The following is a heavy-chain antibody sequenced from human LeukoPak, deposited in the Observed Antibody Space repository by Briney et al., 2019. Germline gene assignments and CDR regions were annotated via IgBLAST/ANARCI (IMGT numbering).Heavy chain of an antibody. J-gene: IGHJ4*02. CDR3: ARESYYDSSGYYSYFDY. CDR1: GFTFSRYG. Sequence: PGGSLRLSCAASGFTFSRYGMNWVRQAPGKGLEWVSAISGSGGSTYYADSVKGRFTISRDNAKNSLYLQMNSLRAEDTAVYYCARESYYDSSGYYSYFDYWGQGTLVTVSS. CDR2: ISGSGGST. D-gene: IGHD3-22*01. V-gene: IGHV3-21*01.